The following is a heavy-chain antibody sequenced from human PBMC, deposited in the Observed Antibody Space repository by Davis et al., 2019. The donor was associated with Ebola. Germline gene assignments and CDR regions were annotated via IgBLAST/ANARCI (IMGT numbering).Heavy chain of an antibody. D-gene: IGHD3-10*01. CDR1: GFTFSSYG. CDR3: ARDEDGELLFGGYYYGMDV. Sequence: GGSLRLSCAASGFTFSSYGMHWVRQAPGKGLEWVAVISYDGSNKYYADPVKGRFTISRDNSTNTLYLQMNSLRAEDTAVYYCARDEDGELLFGGYYYGMDVWGQGTTVTVSS. J-gene: IGHJ6*02. V-gene: IGHV3-30*03. CDR2: ISYDGSNK.